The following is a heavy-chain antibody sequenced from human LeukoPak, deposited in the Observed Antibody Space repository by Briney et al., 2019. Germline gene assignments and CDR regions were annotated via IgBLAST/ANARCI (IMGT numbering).Heavy chain of an antibody. CDR1: GGSISSYY. CDR3: ARAYYGSGKAAMDV. J-gene: IGHJ6*04. V-gene: IGHV4-59*01. D-gene: IGHD3-10*01. CDR2: IYYSGST. Sequence: KASETLSLTCTVSGGSISSYYWSWIRQPPGKGLEWIGYIYYSGSTNYNPSLKSRVTISVDTSKNQFSLKLGSVTAADTAVYYCARAYYGSGKAAMDVWGKGTTVTVSS.